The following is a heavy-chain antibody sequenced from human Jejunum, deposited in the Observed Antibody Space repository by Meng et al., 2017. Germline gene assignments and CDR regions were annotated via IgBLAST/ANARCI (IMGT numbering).Heavy chain of an antibody. D-gene: IGHD5-12*01. V-gene: IGHV3-9*01. J-gene: IGHJ3*02. CDR1: GFTVDDYA. Sequence: SLKISCEASGFTVDDYAMHWVRQAPGKGLEWVSGISWKSNNIGYSDSVKARFTISRNDAKNSLYLQMNSLRAENTALYYCAKGQSGYSWDYDALDIWGQGTMVTVSS. CDR3: AKGQSGYSWDYDALDI. CDR2: ISWKSNNI.